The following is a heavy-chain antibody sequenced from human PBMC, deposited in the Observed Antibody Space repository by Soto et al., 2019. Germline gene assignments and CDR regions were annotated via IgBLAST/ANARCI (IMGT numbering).Heavy chain of an antibody. CDR1: EDRFASYC. CDR2: IYPGDSET. D-gene: IGHD6-19*01. Sequence: GVPMRISCNVAEDRFASYCSGWVRKMPGKGLEWMGIIYPGDSETKYSPSFEGQVTISADKSTNTAYLQWSSLKASDTAMYYCARPPLPGIVVPGGYNYHDGLDVWGQGTPVTVSS. J-gene: IGHJ6*02. CDR3: ARPPLPGIVVPGGYNYHDGLDV. V-gene: IGHV5-51*01.